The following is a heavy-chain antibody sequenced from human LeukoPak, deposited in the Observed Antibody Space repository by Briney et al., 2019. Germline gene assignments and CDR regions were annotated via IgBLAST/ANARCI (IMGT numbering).Heavy chain of an antibody. D-gene: IGHD3-3*01. V-gene: IGHV3-23*01. CDR2: ISGSGGST. Sequence: GGSLRLSCAASGFTFSSYAMSWVRQAPGKGLEGVSAISGSGGSTYYADSVKGRFTISRDNSKNTLYLQMNSLRAEDTAVYYCAKDLLLFGVVNFDYWGQGTLVTVSS. J-gene: IGHJ4*02. CDR3: AKDLLLFGVVNFDY. CDR1: GFTFSSYA.